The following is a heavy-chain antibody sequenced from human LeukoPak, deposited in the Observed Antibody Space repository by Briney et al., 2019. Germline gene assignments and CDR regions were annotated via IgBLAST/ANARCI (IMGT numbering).Heavy chain of an antibody. Sequence: PSETLSLTCAVYGGSFSDYNWTWLRQSPQTGLEWIGEINDSGTTHFNPSLKSRVTISVDTAKYQFSLRLSSVTAADTAVYFCAKGLVLDGLDIWGQGTLVTVSS. V-gene: IGHV4-34*01. CDR2: INDSGTT. D-gene: IGHD2-15*01. CDR3: AKGLVLDGLDI. CDR1: GGSFSDYN. J-gene: IGHJ1*01.